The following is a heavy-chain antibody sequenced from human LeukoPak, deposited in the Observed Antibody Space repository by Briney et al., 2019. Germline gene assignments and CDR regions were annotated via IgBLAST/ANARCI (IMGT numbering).Heavy chain of an antibody. CDR1: GGSFSGYY. Sequence: SETLSLTCAVYGGSFSGYYWSWIRQPPGKGLERIEEINQSGSTNYNPSLKSRVTMSVDTSKNQFSLNLSSVTAADTAVYYCARGIAGYNFGFDYWGQGALVTVSS. CDR2: INQSGST. D-gene: IGHD5-18*01. J-gene: IGHJ4*02. CDR3: ARGIAGYNFGFDY. V-gene: IGHV4-34*01.